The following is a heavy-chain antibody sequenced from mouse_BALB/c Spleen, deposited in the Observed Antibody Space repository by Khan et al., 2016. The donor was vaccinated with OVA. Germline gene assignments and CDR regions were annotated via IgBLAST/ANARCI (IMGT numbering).Heavy chain of an antibody. CDR2: INPTSGYT. V-gene: IGHV1-7*01. Sequence: VQLQQSGAALAKPGASVKMSCKASGYTFSTYWMHWVKQRPGQGLEWIGYINPTSGYTDYNEKFKDKATLSADKSYSTAYMQLSRLTSEDSAVYYCTRDRIDYWGQGTTLTVSS. CDR3: TRDRIDY. J-gene: IGHJ2*01. CDR1: GYTFSTYW.